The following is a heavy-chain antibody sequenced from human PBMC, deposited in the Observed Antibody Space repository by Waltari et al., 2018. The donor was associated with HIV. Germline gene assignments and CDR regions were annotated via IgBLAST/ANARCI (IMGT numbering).Heavy chain of an antibody. CDR2: SHHGGDS. V-gene: IGHV4-38-2*01. CDR1: GYSIRSGFS. Sequence: QLLLQESGPGLVKPSETLSLICAVSGYSIRSGFSWGWIRQPPGKGLEWIGSSHHGGDSYYNPSLQSRVTISVDTSKNQVSLKLRSVTAADTAAYYCARARGHSYGSDEGFDYWGQGTLVTVSS. J-gene: IGHJ4*02. CDR3: ARARGHSYGSDEGFDY. D-gene: IGHD5-12*01.